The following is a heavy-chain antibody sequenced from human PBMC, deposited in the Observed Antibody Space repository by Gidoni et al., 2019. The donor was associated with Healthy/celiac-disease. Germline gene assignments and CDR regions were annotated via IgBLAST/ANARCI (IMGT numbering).Heavy chain of an antibody. V-gene: IGHV1-18*01. J-gene: IGHJ4*02. CDR3: ARAIPDVNQYSSGSWSYFDY. CDR1: TSYG. CDR2: ISAYNGNT. Sequence: TSYGISWVRQAPGQGLEWMGWISAYNGNTNYAQKLQGRVTMTTDTSTSTAYMELRSLRSDDTAVYYCARAIPDVNQYSSGSWSYFDYWGQGTLVTVSS. D-gene: IGHD3-10*01.